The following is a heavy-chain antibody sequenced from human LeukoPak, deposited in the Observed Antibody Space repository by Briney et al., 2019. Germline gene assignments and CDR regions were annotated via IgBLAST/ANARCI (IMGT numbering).Heavy chain of an antibody. J-gene: IGHJ4*02. CDR2: IDWDDDK. V-gene: IGHV2-70*11. D-gene: IGHD2-2*01. CDR1: GFSLGTRGMC. Sequence: RESGPALVKPTQTLTLTCTFSGFSLGTRGMCMSWIRQPPGKALEWLSRIDWDDDKYYSTSLKTRLTISKDTSKNQVVLTMTNMDPVDTATYYCARALSSSRSGFDYWGQGTLVTVSS. CDR3: ARALSSSRSGFDY.